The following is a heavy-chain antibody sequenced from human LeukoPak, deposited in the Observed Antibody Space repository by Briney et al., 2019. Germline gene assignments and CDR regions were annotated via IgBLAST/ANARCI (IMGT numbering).Heavy chain of an antibody. J-gene: IGHJ4*02. Sequence: SETLSLTCTVSGGSISSYYWGWIRQPPGKGRGWLGYIYYRGSTNYNPSLKSRVTISVDTSKNQFSLKLSSVTAADTAVYYCAAQQLVRSYFDYWGQGTLVTVSS. V-gene: IGHV4-59*01. CDR2: IYYRGST. CDR3: AAQQLVRSYFDY. CDR1: GGSISSYY. D-gene: IGHD6-6*01.